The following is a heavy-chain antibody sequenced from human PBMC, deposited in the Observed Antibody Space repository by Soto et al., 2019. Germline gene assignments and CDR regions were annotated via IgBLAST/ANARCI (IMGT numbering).Heavy chain of an antibody. J-gene: IGHJ4*02. CDR1: GFTFSSYS. CDR2: ISYDGSNK. D-gene: IGHD2-21*02. Sequence: GGYLILSCVASGFTFSSYSLHRLRQAPGKGLEWVAVISYDGSNKYYADSVKGRFTISRDNSKNTLYLQMNSLRAEDTAVYYCARDPVAYCGGDCRTFDYWGQGT. V-gene: IGHV3-30-3*01. CDR3: ARDPVAYCGGDCRTFDY.